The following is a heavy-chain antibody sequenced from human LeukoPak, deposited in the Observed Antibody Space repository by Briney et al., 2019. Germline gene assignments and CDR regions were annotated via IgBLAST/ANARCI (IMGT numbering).Heavy chain of an antibody. D-gene: IGHD3-3*01. J-gene: IGHJ4*02. Sequence: GGSLRLSCAASGFTFNNYGVTWVRQAPGKGLEWVSVISGDGGTTFYAPFLKGRFTISRDNSKNTVFLQMNSLRAEDTAIYSCARVRSGYYLDTWDQGTLVTVSS. CDR2: ISGDGGTT. V-gene: IGHV3-23*01. CDR3: ARVRSGYYLDT. CDR1: GFTFNNYG.